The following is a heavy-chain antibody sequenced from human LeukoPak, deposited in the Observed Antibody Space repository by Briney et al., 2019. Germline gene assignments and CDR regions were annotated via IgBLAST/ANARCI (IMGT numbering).Heavy chain of an antibody. CDR3: ASCGGDCYSAFDI. Sequence: ASVKVSCKASGYTFTSYYMHWVRQAPGQGLEWMGWINPNSGGTNYAQKFQGRVTMTRDTSISTAYMELSRLRSDDTAVYYCASCGGDCYSAFDIWGQGTMVTVSS. CDR1: GYTFTSYY. D-gene: IGHD2-21*02. J-gene: IGHJ3*02. CDR2: INPNSGGT. V-gene: IGHV1-2*02.